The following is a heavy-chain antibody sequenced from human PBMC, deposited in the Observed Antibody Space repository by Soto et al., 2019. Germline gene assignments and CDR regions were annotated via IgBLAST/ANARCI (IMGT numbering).Heavy chain of an antibody. CDR3: AKDRWELLGYYFDY. CDR1: GFTFSSYG. D-gene: IGHD1-26*01. V-gene: IGHV3-30*18. Sequence: QVQLVESGGGVVQPGRSLRLSCAASGFTFSSYGMHWVRQAPGKGLEWVAVISYDGSNKYYADSVKGRFTISRDNSKNTLYLQMNSLRAEDTAVYYCAKDRWELLGYYFDYWGQGTLVTVSS. J-gene: IGHJ4*02. CDR2: ISYDGSNK.